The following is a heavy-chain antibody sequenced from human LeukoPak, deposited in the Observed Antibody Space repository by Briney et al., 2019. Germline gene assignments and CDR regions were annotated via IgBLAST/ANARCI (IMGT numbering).Heavy chain of an antibody. CDR2: ISGSGGST. CDR3: AKDYDIVVPGTIDY. CDR1: GFTFSSYA. V-gene: IGHV3-23*01. Sequence: PGGSLRLSCAASGFTFSSYAMSWVRQAPGKGLEWVSAISGSGGSTYYADSVKGRFTISRDNSKNTLYLQMNSLRAEGTAVYCCAKDYDIVVPGTIDYWGQGTLVTVSS. J-gene: IGHJ4*02. D-gene: IGHD6-19*01.